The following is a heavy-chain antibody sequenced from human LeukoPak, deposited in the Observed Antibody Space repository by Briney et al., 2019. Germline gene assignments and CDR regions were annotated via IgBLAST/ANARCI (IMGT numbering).Heavy chain of an antibody. D-gene: IGHD2-15*01. CDR3: TTGLLYCSGGSCYPMDGYSYGYYFDY. CDR1: GFTFSSYS. CDR2: ISSSSSYI. Sequence: PGGSLRLSCAASGFTFSSYSMNWVRQAPGKGLEWVSSISSSSSYIYYADSVKGRFTISRDNAKNSLYLQMNSLKTEDTAVYYCTTGLLYCSGGSCYPMDGYSYGYYFDYWGQGTLVTVSS. V-gene: IGHV3-21*03. J-gene: IGHJ4*02.